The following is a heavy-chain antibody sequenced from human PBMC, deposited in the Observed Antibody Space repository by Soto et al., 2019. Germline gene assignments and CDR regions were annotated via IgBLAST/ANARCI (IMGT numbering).Heavy chain of an antibody. V-gene: IGHV3-30*18. J-gene: IGHJ6*02. CDR2: ISYDGSNK. CDR3: AKDLRMVGAILYYYYGMDV. D-gene: IGHD1-26*01. CDR1: GFTFSSYG. Sequence: QVQLVESGGGVVQPGRSLRLSCAASGFTFSSYGMHWVRQAPGKGLEWVAVISYDGSNKYYADSVKGRFTISRDNSKNTLYLQMNSLRAEDTAVYYCAKDLRMVGAILYYYYGMDVWGQGTTVTVSS.